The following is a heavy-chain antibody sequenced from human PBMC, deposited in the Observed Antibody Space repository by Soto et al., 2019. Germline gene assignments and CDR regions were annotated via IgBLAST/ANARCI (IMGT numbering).Heavy chain of an antibody. Sequence: GGSLRLSCAASGFTFSNHWMYWVRQTPGKGLEWVANIKEDGSEKNYVDSVKGRFTISRDNDKNSLYLQMSSLRGDDTAVYYCASGWFGIWGQGAPVTVSS. J-gene: IGHJ5*02. CDR2: IKEDGSEK. CDR1: GFTFSNHW. V-gene: IGHV3-7*01. CDR3: ASGWFGI.